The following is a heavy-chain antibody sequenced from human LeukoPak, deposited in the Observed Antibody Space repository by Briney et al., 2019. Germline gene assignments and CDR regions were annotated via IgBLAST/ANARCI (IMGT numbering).Heavy chain of an antibody. CDR1: GFTFSSYD. V-gene: IGHV3-30*18. CDR2: ISYDGSNK. D-gene: IGHD5-18*01. CDR3: AKRAGYSYGPFDY. Sequence: PGGSLRLSCAASGFTFSSYDMHWVRQAPGKGLEWVAVISYDGSNKYYADSVKGRFTISRDNSKNTLYLQMNSLRAEDTAVYYCAKRAGYSYGPFDYWGQGTLVTVSS. J-gene: IGHJ4*02.